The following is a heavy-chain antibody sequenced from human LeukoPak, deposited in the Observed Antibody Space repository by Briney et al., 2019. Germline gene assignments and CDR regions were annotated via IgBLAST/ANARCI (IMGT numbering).Heavy chain of an antibody. Sequence: GGSLRLSCAASGFTFSSYAMSWVRQAPGKGLEWVSVIYSGGSTYYADSVKGRFTISRDNSKNTLYLQMNSLRAEDTAVYYCARDSGLTSGSYHFDYWGQGTLVTVSS. CDR2: IYSGGST. J-gene: IGHJ4*02. CDR1: GFTFSSYA. CDR3: ARDSGLTSGSYHFDY. D-gene: IGHD1-26*01. V-gene: IGHV3-53*01.